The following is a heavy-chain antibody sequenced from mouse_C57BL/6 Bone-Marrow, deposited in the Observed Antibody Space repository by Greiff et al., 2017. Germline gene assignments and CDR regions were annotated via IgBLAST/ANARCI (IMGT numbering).Heavy chain of an antibody. V-gene: IGHV1-72*01. Sequence: QQSCQASGYTFPSYWMHWVKQRPGRGLEWIGRIDPNSGGTKYNEKFKSKATLTVDKPSSTAYMQLSSLTSEDSAVYYCARSRGYYGSSPWFAYWGQGTLVTVSA. D-gene: IGHD1-1*01. CDR2: IDPNSGGT. CDR3: ARSRGYYGSSPWFAY. CDR1: GYTFPSYW. J-gene: IGHJ3*01.